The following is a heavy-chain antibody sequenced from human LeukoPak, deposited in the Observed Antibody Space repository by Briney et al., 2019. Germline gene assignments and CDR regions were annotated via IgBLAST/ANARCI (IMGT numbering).Heavy chain of an antibody. J-gene: IGHJ4*02. Sequence: GGSLRLSCAASGFTFSSYSMNWVRQAPGKGLEWVSSISSSSSYIHYADSVKGRFTISRDNAKNSLYLQMNSLRAEDTAVYYCATLGKKPDYWGQGTLVTVSS. V-gene: IGHV3-21*01. CDR1: GFTFSSYS. CDR2: ISSSSSYI. CDR3: ATLGKKPDY.